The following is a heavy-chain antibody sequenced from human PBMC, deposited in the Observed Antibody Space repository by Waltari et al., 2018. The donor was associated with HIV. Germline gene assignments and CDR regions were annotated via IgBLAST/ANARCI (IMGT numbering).Heavy chain of an antibody. Sequence: QVQLVQFEAGVWKSGSSVKISCKASGGAFSSYAVNCVRQVPGQGLEGLGNINPNLEKTNYAEKMKGRVTITADDKTATVYMELRGLKAEDAGIYYCVRDGVCYYDSRGYFGSFKYWGQGTMVSVAS. J-gene: IGHJ1*01. D-gene: IGHD3-22*01. CDR2: INPNLEKT. CDR1: GGAFSSYA. CDR3: VRDGVCYYDSRGYFGSFKY. V-gene: IGHV1-69*18.